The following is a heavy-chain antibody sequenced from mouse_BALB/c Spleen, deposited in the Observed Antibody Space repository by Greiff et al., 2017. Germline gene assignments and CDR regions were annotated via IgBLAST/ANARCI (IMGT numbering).Heavy chain of an antibody. V-gene: IGHV5-4*02. CDR1: GFTFSDYY. CDR3: ARADYRYHFDY. Sequence: EVKLVESGGGLVKPGGSLKLSCAASGFTFSDYYMYWVRQTPEKMLEWVATISDGGSYTYYPDSVKGRFTISRDNAKNNLYLQMSSLKSEDTAMYYCARADYRYHFDYWGQGTTLTVSS. J-gene: IGHJ2*01. D-gene: IGHD2-14*01. CDR2: ISDGGSYT.